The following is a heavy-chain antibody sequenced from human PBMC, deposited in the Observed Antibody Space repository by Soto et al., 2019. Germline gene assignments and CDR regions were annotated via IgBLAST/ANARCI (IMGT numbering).Heavy chain of an antibody. CDR2: ISYDGSNK. CDR3: ARAAGHYDILTALGY. V-gene: IGHV3-30-3*01. D-gene: IGHD3-9*01. Sequence: QVQLVESGGGVVQPGRSLRLSCAASGFTFSSYAMHWVRQAPGKGLEWVAVISYDGSNKYYADSVKGRFTISRDNSKNTLYLQMNSLRAEDTAVYYCARAAGHYDILTALGYWGQGTLVTVSS. J-gene: IGHJ4*02. CDR1: GFTFSSYA.